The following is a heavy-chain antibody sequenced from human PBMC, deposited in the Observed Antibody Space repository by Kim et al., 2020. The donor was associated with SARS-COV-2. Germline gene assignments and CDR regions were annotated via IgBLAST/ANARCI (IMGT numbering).Heavy chain of an antibody. J-gene: IGHJ4*02. CDR3: ARVPRSTSCPRFDY. D-gene: IGHD2-2*01. V-gene: IGHV1-2*06. CDR2: INPNSGGT. Sequence: ASVKVSCKASGYTFTGYYMYWVRQAPGQGLEWMGRINPNSGGTNYAQKFQGRVTMTRDTSISTAYMELSRLRSDDTAVYYCARVPRSTSCPRFDYWGQGTLVTVSS. CDR1: GYTFTGYY.